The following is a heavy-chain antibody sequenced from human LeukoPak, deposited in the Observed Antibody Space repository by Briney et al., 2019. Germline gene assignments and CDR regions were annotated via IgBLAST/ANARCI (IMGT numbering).Heavy chain of an antibody. J-gene: IGHJ3*02. D-gene: IGHD3-22*01. CDR2: INHSGST. V-gene: IGHV4-34*01. CDR3: ARGSRITMIVVVPSGAFGI. CDR1: GGSFSGYY. Sequence: MSSETLSLTCAVYGGSFSGYYWSWIRQPPGKGLEWIGEINHSGSTNYNPSLKSRVTISVDTSKNQFSLKLSSVTAADTAVYYCARGSRITMIVVVPSGAFGIWGQGTMVTVSS.